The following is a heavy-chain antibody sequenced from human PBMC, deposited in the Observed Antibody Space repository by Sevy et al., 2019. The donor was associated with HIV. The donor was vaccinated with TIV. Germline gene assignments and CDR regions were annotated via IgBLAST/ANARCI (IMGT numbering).Heavy chain of an antibody. CDR2: IIPIFGTG. Sequence: ASVKVSCKASGGTFSGYAVSWVRQAPGQGLEWMGRIIPIFGTGDYAQKFQGRVTITADESTAYMELSSLRSDDTAVYYCARESKLLWFGELLCVWFDPWGQGTLVTVSS. J-gene: IGHJ5*02. CDR3: ARESKLLWFGELLCVWFDP. D-gene: IGHD3-10*01. V-gene: IGHV1-69*13. CDR1: GGTFSGYA.